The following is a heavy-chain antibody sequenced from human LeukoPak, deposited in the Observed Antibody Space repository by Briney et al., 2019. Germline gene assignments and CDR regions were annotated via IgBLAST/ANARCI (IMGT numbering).Heavy chain of an antibody. J-gene: IGHJ2*01. D-gene: IGHD1-26*01. CDR2: ISSNGGFT. V-gene: IGHV3-64*02. CDR3: ARWRPIEYFDI. Sequence: GGSLRLSCAASGFTFSSYAMHCVRQAPGKGLEYVSAISSNGGFTYYADSVKGRFTISRDNSKNTLYLQMGSLRGEDMAVYYCARWRPIEYFDIWGRGTLVTVSS. CDR1: GFTFSSYA.